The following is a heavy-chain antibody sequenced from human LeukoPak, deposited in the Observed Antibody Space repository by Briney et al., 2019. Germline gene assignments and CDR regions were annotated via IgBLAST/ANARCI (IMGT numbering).Heavy chain of an antibody. CDR3: ARGPPKGSSSYFDY. Sequence: GGSLRLSCAASGFTFSNAWMTWVRQAPGKGLEWVGRIKSKTDGGTTDYAAPVKGRFTISRDDSKDTLYLQMNSLRAEDTAVYYCARGPPKGSSSYFDYWGQGTLVTVSS. D-gene: IGHD6-6*01. CDR2: IKSKTDGGTT. V-gene: IGHV3-15*01. J-gene: IGHJ4*02. CDR1: GFTFSNAW.